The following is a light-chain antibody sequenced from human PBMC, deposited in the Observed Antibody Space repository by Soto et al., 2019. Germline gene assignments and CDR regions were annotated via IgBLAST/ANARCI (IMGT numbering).Light chain of an antibody. CDR2: EGS. V-gene: IGLV2-23*01. J-gene: IGLJ2*01. Sequence: QSVLTQPASVSGSPGQSITISCTGTSTDIGSYNLVSWYQQHPGKAPKLMIYEGSKRPSGVSNRFSGSKSGNTASLTISGLQAEDEADYYCFSHAGRVVFGGGTKLTVL. CDR1: STDIGSYNL. CDR3: FSHAGRVV.